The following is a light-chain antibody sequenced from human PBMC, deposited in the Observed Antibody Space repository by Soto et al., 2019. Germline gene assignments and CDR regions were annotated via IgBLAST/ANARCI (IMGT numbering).Light chain of an antibody. Sequence: QSALTQPASVSGSPGQSITISCTGSSSDVGHSNHVSWYQQHPGKAPKLIIYGVTNRPSGISNRFSGSKSGSTASLTISGLLPEDEADYYCNSYTISTTYVFGTGIKLTVL. J-gene: IGLJ1*01. CDR1: SSDVGHSNH. CDR3: NSYTISTTYV. V-gene: IGLV2-14*03. CDR2: GVT.